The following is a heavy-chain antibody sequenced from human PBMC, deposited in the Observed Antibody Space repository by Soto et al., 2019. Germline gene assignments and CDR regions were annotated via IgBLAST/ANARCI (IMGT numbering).Heavy chain of an antibody. CDR2: IYYSGNT. J-gene: IGHJ4*02. CDR1: GGSTSSDNY. D-gene: IGHD3-16*01. CDR3: AREGGESSDGLYHFVS. Sequence: LSLTCTVSGGSTSSDNYWSWIRQPPGKGLEWIGHIYYSGNTDYNPSLKSRLAISIDTSKNQFSLKLSSVTAADTAVYFCAREGGESSDGLYHFVSCGQGSLLTVSS. V-gene: IGHV4-30-4*01.